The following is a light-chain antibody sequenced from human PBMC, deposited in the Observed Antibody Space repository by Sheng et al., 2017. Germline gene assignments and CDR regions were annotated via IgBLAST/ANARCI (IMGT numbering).Light chain of an antibody. CDR3: QTWGTGIGI. CDR2: INTDGSH. CDR1: SGHNDYA. Sequence: QLVLTRAPSASASLGASVKLTCTLNSGHNDYAIAWHQQQPGKGPRYLMKINTDGSHTKGDGIPARFLGSKSGAERYLTISSLQSEDEAVYYCQTWGTGIGIFGGGTRLTVL. J-gene: IGLJ2*01. V-gene: IGLV4-69*01.